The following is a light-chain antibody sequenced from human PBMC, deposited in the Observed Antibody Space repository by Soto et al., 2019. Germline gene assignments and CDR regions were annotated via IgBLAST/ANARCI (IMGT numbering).Light chain of an antibody. J-gene: IGLJ2*01. CDR3: SSYTSSSTLVV. CDR2: DVS. CDR1: SSDVGGYNS. Sequence: QSALTQPASVSGSPGQSITISCTGTSSDVGGYNSVSWYRQHPGKAPKLMIYDVSNRPSGVSNRFSGSKSGNTASLTISGLQADDEADYYCSSYTSSSTLVVFGGGTQLTVL. V-gene: IGLV2-14*01.